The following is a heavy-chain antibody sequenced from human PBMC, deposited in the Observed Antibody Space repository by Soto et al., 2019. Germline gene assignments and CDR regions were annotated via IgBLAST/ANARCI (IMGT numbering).Heavy chain of an antibody. V-gene: IGHV3-33*01. D-gene: IGHD3-22*01. J-gene: IGHJ4*02. Sequence: QVQLVESGGGVVQPGRSLRLSWAASGFTFSSYGMHWVRQAPGKGLEWVAVIYYDGSNKYYADSVKGRFTISRDNSKNTLYLQMNSLRAEDTAVYYCARDIKDDGSVYYAGFDYWGQGTLVTVSS. CDR3: ARDIKDDGSVYYAGFDY. CDR2: IYYDGSNK. CDR1: GFTFSSYG.